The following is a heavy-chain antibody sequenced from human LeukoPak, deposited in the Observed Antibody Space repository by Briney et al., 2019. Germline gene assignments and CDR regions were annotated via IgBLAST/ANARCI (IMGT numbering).Heavy chain of an antibody. CDR3: AKEGEGIVVVPAAPVDY. Sequence: QTGGSLRLSCAASGFTFSSYAMSWVRQAPGKGLEWVSAISGSGGSTYYADSVKGRFTISRDNSKNTLYLQMNSLRAEDTAVYYCAKEGEGIVVVPAAPVDYWGQGTLVTVSS. D-gene: IGHD2-2*01. CDR2: ISGSGGST. V-gene: IGHV3-23*01. J-gene: IGHJ4*02. CDR1: GFTFSSYA.